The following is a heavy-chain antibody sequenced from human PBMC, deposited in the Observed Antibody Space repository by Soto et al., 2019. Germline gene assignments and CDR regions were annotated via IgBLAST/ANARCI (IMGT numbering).Heavy chain of an antibody. CDR1: GFTFSNAW. Sequence: GGSLRLSCAASGFTFSNAWMNWVRQAPGKGLEWVGRIKSKIDGGITDYAAPVKGRFTISRDDSKNTLYLQMNSLKTEDTAVYYCTTDLGFKFPLRYYYDSSGYYSDAFDIWGQGTMVTVS. V-gene: IGHV3-15*07. D-gene: IGHD3-22*01. CDR3: TTDLGFKFPLRYYYDSSGYYSDAFDI. CDR2: IKSKIDGGIT. J-gene: IGHJ3*02.